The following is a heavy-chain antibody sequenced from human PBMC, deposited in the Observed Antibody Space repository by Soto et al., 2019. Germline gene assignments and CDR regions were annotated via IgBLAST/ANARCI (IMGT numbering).Heavy chain of an antibody. CDR3: ARGSNSCSDGSCYSDY. J-gene: IGHJ4*02. CDR1: GYTFTGYY. Sequence: QVQLVQSGAEVKKPGASVKVSCKASGYTFTGYYMHWVRQAPGQGLEWMGWINPNSGGTNYALKLAGKLTITRDKSSSTADMELSRLISDDTSVYYGARGSNSCSDGSCYSDYWGQGTLVSVSS. CDR2: INPNSGGT. D-gene: IGHD2-15*01. V-gene: IGHV1-2*02.